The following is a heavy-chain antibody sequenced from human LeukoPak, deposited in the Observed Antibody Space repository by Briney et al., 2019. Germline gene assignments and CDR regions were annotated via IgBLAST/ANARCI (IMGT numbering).Heavy chain of an antibody. D-gene: IGHD2-15*01. CDR3: ARTYCSGGSCHFDY. Sequence: SETLSLTCTVSGGSISSYYWSWIRQPPGKGLEWIGYIYYSGSTNYNPSLKSRVTISVETSKNQFSLKLSSVTAADTAVYYCARTYCSGGSCHFDYWGQGTLVTVSS. CDR2: IYYSGST. V-gene: IGHV4-59*08. CDR1: GGSISSYY. J-gene: IGHJ4*02.